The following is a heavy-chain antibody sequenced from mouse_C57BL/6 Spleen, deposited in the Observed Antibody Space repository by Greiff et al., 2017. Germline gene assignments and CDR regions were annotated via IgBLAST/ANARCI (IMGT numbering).Heavy chain of an antibody. CDR2: IHPNSGST. Sequence: QVQLQQPGAELVKPGASVKLSCKASGYTFTSYWMHWVKQRPGQGLEWIGMIHPNSGSTNYNEKFKSKATLTVDKSSSTAYMQLSSLTSEDSAVYYCARWGTRWYFDVWGTGTTVTVSS. CDR3: ARWGTRWYFDV. V-gene: IGHV1-64*01. CDR1: GYTFTSYW. J-gene: IGHJ1*03. D-gene: IGHD3-3*01.